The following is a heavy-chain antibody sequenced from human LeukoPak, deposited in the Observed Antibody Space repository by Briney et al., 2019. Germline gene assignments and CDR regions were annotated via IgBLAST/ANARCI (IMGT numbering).Heavy chain of an antibody. CDR2: INHSGST. V-gene: IGHV4-34*01. D-gene: IGHD3-9*01. CDR1: GGSFSGYY. CDR3: ARGPPLSPDYDMLTGYYNFAY. J-gene: IGHJ4*02. Sequence: SETLSLTCGVYGGSFSGYYWSWIRQPPGKGLGWIGEINHSGSTKYNPSLKSPVTISVYTSKNQFSLKLSSVTAADTAVYYCARGPPLSPDYDMLTGYYNFAYWGQGALVTVSS.